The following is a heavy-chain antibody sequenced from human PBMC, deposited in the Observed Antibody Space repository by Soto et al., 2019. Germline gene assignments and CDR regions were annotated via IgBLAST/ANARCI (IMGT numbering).Heavy chain of an antibody. J-gene: IGHJ4*02. Sequence: QVQLQESGPGLVKPSQTLSLTCTVSGDSISSGGYRWSWIRQHPGEGLEWIGFMYNSGSTSYNPSLKDRVTISVDTSTNQFSLNLRSVTAADTAVYYCARGGDTTKVDFWGQGTLVTVSS. V-gene: IGHV4-31*03. D-gene: IGHD3-16*01. CDR3: ARGGDTTKVDF. CDR1: GDSISSGGYR. CDR2: MYNSGST.